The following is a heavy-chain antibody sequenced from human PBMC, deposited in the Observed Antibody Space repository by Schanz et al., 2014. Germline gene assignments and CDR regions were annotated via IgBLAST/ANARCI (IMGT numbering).Heavy chain of an antibody. CDR2: ISPYNGNT. CDR1: GYTFSSYG. J-gene: IGHJ4*02. Sequence: QVQLVQSGAEVKKPGASVKVSCKTSGYTFSSYGITWVRQAPGQGLEWMGWISPYNGNTNYAPKVQGRVTMTRDTSTSTVYMELSSLRSEDTAVYYCARDGVDAAAGGNYWGQGTLVTVSS. D-gene: IGHD6-13*01. CDR3: ARDGVDAAAGGNY. V-gene: IGHV1-18*01.